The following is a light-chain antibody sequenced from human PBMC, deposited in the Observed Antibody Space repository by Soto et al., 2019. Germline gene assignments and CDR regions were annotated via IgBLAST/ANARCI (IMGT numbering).Light chain of an antibody. CDR2: DAS. J-gene: IGKJ4*01. CDR3: QQHYDLPPLT. Sequence: DVPLTQSPSSLSASVGDRVTITCQASQDITTYLHWYQQKPGKAPKLLISDASSLAPGVPSRVSGSGSGTDFSLTISSLQPEDSGICYGQQHYDLPPLTFGGGSTV. CDR1: QDITTY. V-gene: IGKV1-33*01.